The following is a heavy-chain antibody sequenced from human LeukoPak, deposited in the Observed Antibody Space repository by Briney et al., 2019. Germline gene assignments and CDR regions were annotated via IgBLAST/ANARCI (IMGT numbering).Heavy chain of an antibody. Sequence: ASVRVSCKASGYTFTDYYMHWVRQAPGQGLEWMGWINPKSGGTNYAQKFQGRVTMTRDTSISTAYMELSRLRSDDTAVYYCARGYYYDSSDSTFDFWGQGTLVTVSS. D-gene: IGHD3-22*01. V-gene: IGHV1-2*02. CDR2: INPKSGGT. J-gene: IGHJ4*02. CDR1: GYTFTDYY. CDR3: ARGYYYDSSDSTFDF.